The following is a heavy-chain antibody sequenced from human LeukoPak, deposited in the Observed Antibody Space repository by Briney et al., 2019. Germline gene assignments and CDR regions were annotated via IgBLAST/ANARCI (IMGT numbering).Heavy chain of an antibody. CDR3: ARHKTMVRGGGDYNFDY. V-gene: IGHV1-69*13. CDR2: IIPIFGTA. Sequence: GASVKVSCKASGGTFSSYAISWVRQAPGQGLEWIGGIIPIFGTANYAQKFQGRVTITADESTSTAYMELSSLRSEDTAVYYCARHKTMVRGGGDYNFDYWGQGTLVTVSS. D-gene: IGHD3-10*01. J-gene: IGHJ4*02. CDR1: GGTFSSYA.